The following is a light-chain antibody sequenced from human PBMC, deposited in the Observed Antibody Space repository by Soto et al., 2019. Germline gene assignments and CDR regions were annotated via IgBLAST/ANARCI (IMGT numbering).Light chain of an antibody. Sequence: QSVLTQSPSASASLGASVKLTCTLSSGHSSYAIAWHQQQPEKGPRYLMKLNSDGSHSKGDGIPDRFSGSSSGAERYLTXXXLXXXXEXXXYCQTWGSGIPVVFGGGTKLTVL. CDR3: QTWGSGIPVV. J-gene: IGLJ2*01. CDR2: LNSDGSH. CDR1: SGHSSYA. V-gene: IGLV4-69*01.